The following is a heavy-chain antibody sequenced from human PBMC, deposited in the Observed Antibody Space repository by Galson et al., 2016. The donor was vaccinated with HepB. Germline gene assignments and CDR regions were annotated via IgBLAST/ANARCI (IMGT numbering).Heavy chain of an antibody. Sequence: QSGAEVKKPGESLRISCKGSGYSFTTYWISWVRQMPGRGLEWVGRIAPSDSYTHYSTSFHGHVTIPVDKSISTSYLQWSSLKASDAAMYFCARQGESRGGRAAAAGTDYWGQGTLVTVSS. CDR3: ARQGESRGGRAAAAGTDY. D-gene: IGHD6-13*01. J-gene: IGHJ4*02. CDR2: IAPSDSYT. V-gene: IGHV5-10-1*01. CDR1: GYSFTTYW.